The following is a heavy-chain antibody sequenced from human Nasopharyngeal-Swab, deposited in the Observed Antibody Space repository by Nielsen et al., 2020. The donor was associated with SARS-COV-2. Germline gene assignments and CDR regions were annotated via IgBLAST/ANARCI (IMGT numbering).Heavy chain of an antibody. V-gene: IGHV3-33*08. J-gene: IGHJ3*02. D-gene: IGHD2-8*01. Sequence: VGSLSLSCAASGFTFSSYCMHWVLQAPGKGLEWVAGIWYDGSTKYYADSVKGRFTISRYNSKNTLYLQMNSLRAEDTAVYYCARDIPPSTALTNDAFDIWGQGTMVTVSS. CDR2: IWYDGSTK. CDR3: ARDIPPSTALTNDAFDI. CDR1: GFTFSSYC.